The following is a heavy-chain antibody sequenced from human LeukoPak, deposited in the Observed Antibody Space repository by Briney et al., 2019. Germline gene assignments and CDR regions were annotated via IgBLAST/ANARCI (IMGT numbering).Heavy chain of an antibody. CDR2: IYSTGDT. V-gene: IGHV4-39*01. CDR1: SYSISSSIYY. D-gene: IGHD3-16*01. CDR3: ARHGGSPPYYYYYIDV. Sequence: PSETLSLTCTVSSYSISSSIYYWGWVRQTPGTGREWIGSIYSTGDTSYNPSLKSRVTMSVDTSKNQFSLKLASVTAADTAVYFCARHGGSPPYYYYYIDVWGKGTTVTVSS. J-gene: IGHJ6*03.